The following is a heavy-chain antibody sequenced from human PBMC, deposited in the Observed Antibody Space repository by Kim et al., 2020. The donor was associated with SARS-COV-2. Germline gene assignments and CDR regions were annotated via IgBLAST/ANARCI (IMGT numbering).Heavy chain of an antibody. CDR2: ISGSGGST. CDR3: AKDSLWTYYYDSSGYPDY. D-gene: IGHD3-22*01. Sequence: GGSLRLSCAASGFTFSSYAMGWVRQAPGKGLEWVSPISGSGGSTYYADSVKGRFTISRDNSKNTLYLQMNSLRAEDTAVYYCAKDSLWTYYYDSSGYPDYWGQGTLVTVSS. CDR1: GFTFSSYA. J-gene: IGHJ4*02. V-gene: IGHV3-23*01.